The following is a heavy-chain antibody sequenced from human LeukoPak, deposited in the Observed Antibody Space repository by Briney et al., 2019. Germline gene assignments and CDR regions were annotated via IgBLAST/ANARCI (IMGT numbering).Heavy chain of an antibody. J-gene: IGHJ4*02. Sequence: ASVKVSCKASGYTFIGYYMHWVRQAPGQGLEWMGWINPNSGGTSYAQKFQGRVTMTRDTSISTASMELSRLRSDDTAVYYCAGEGRDGYNDLVDYWGQGTLVTVSS. CDR1: GYTFIGYY. CDR3: AGEGRDGYNDLVDY. D-gene: IGHD5-24*01. V-gene: IGHV1-2*02. CDR2: INPNSGGT.